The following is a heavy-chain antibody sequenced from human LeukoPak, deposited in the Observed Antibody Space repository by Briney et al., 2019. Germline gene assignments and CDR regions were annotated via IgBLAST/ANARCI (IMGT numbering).Heavy chain of an antibody. J-gene: IGHJ3*02. V-gene: IGHV1-2*02. Sequence: ASVKVSCKASGYTFTGYYMHWVRQAPGQGLEWMGWINPNSGGTNYAQKFQGRVTMTRDTSISTAYMELSRLRSDDTAVYCCARTHRNSNDAFDIWGQGTMVTVSS. CDR3: ARTHRNSNDAFDI. CDR2: INPNSGGT. CDR1: GYTFTGYY. D-gene: IGHD4-23*01.